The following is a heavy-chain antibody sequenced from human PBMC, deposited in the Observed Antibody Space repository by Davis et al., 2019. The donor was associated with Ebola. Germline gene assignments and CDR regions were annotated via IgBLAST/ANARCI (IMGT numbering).Heavy chain of an antibody. CDR3: ARYYYDSSGYYWDY. J-gene: IGHJ4*02. Sequence: GESLKISCAASGFTFSSYSMNWVRQAPGKGLEWVSYISSSSSTIYYADSVKGRFTISRDNAKNSLYLQMNSLRDEDTAVYYCARYYYDSSGYYWDYWGQGTLVTVSS. D-gene: IGHD3-22*01. CDR2: ISSSSSTI. V-gene: IGHV3-48*02. CDR1: GFTFSSYS.